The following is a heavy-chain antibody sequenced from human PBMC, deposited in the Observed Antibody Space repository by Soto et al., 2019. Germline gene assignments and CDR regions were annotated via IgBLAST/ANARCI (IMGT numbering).Heavy chain of an antibody. CDR1: GDSISSGDYY. CDR2: IFYSGNT. Sequence: SETLSLTCTVSGDSISSGDYYWSWIRQPPGKGLEWIGYIFYSGNTYYNSSLKSRVFISVNTSKNQFSLKLSSVTAADTAVYYCAKDGRYYCSGSYYFGLNYYDSSGYRMAPFDIWGQGTMVT. D-gene: IGHD3-22*01. V-gene: IGHV4-30-4*01. CDR3: AKDGRYYCSGSYYFGLNYYDSSGYRMAPFDI. J-gene: IGHJ3*02.